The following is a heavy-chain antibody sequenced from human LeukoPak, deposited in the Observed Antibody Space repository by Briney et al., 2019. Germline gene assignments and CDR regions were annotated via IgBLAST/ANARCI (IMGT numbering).Heavy chain of an antibody. CDR1: GGSISSGGYS. D-gene: IGHD5-12*01. CDR3: ARGDVYSGYDNYYYYYMDV. CDR2: IYYSGCT. J-gene: IGHJ6*03. V-gene: IGHV4-30-4*07. Sequence: PSQTLSLTCAVSGGSISSGGYSWSWIRQPPGKGLEWIGYIYYSGCTYYNPSLKSRVTISVDTSKNQFSLKLSSVTAADTAVYYCARGDVYSGYDNYYYYYMDVWGKGTTVTISS.